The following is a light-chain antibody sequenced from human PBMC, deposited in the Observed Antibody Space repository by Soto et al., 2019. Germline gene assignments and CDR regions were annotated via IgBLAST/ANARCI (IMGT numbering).Light chain of an antibody. V-gene: IGKV3-20*01. Sequence: EIVLTQSLGTLALSPGERATLSCRASQSVNNNYLTWYQQKRGQAPRLLIHGASSRATGIPDRFSGSGSGTDFTLTISRLEPEDFAVYYCQQYGSSPFTFGPGTSAGIK. CDR2: GAS. J-gene: IGKJ3*01. CDR3: QQYGSSPFT. CDR1: QSVNNNY.